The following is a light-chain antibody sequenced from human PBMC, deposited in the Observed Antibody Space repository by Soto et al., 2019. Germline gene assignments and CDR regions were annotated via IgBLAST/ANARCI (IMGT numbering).Light chain of an antibody. CDR1: QSVSSSY. Sequence: IDLTRAPGTMSLAPGERATLSYRASQSVSSSYLAWYQQKPGQAPRLLIYGASGRATGIPDRFSGSGSGTYFTLTIGCLVPEEFAVYYCQQYRSSPTWRFGQGTKVDIK. V-gene: IGKV3-20*01. CDR3: QQYRSSPTWR. J-gene: IGKJ1*01. CDR2: GAS.